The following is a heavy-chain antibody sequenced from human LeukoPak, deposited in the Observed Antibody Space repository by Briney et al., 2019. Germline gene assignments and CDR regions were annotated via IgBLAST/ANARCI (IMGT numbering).Heavy chain of an antibody. V-gene: IGHV4-4*02. Sequence: PSETLSLTCAVSGGSISSSNWWSWVRQPPGKGLEWIGEIYHSGSTNYNPSLKSRVTISVDKSKNQFSLKLSSVTAADTAVYYCAREGYSGYGDAFDIWGQGTMVTVSS. D-gene: IGHD5-12*01. CDR1: GGSISSSNW. J-gene: IGHJ3*02. CDR2: IYHSGST. CDR3: AREGYSGYGDAFDI.